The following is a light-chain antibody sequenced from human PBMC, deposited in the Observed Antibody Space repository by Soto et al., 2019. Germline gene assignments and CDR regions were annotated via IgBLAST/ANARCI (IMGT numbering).Light chain of an antibody. CDR2: GAS. V-gene: IGKV3-15*01. J-gene: IGKJ4*01. Sequence: EIVMTQSPATLAMSPGERATLSCRASESVNTKVAWYQQKSGQAPRLLIYGASTRATGITDRFSGSGSGTEFTLTISSLQSEDFAVYYCQQCNNWPLTFGGGTKVESK. CDR3: QQCNNWPLT. CDR1: ESVNTK.